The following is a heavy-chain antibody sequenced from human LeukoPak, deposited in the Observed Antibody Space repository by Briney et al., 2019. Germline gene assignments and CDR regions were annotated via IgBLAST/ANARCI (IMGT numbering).Heavy chain of an antibody. Sequence: GGSLRLSCAASGFSVSGNYVTWVRQAPGKGLEWVSVIYSGGSIYYADSVKGRFTISRDNSKNTLYLQMNSLRAEDTAVYYCAKDHDFWSGYAYDAFDIWGQGTMVTVSS. V-gene: IGHV3-53*05. D-gene: IGHD3-3*01. CDR2: IYSGGSI. CDR1: GFSVSGNY. CDR3: AKDHDFWSGYAYDAFDI. J-gene: IGHJ3*02.